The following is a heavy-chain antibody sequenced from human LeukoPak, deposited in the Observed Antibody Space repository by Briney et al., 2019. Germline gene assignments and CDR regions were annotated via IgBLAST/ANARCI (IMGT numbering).Heavy chain of an antibody. CDR1: GFTFSSYW. CDR2: INSDGSST. J-gene: IGHJ4*02. V-gene: IGHV3-74*01. Sequence: GGSLRLSCAASGFTFSSYWMHWVRQAPGKGLVWVSRINSDGSSTSYADSVKGRFTISRDNAKNMLYLQMNSLRAEDTAVYYCARGGLFKYFFDYWGQGTPVTVSS. D-gene: IGHD2-15*01. CDR3: ARGGLFKYFFDY.